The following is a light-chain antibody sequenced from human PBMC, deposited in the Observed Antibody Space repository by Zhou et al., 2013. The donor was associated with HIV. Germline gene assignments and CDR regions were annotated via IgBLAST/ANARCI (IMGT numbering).Light chain of an antibody. Sequence: AIRITQSPSSLSASTGDRVTITCRASQGISSYLAWYQQKPGKAPRLLIYAASTLQSGVPSRFSGSGSGTDFTLTISCLQSEDFATYYCQQYSSYPRTFGQGTKVEIK. CDR1: QGISSY. J-gene: IGKJ1*01. CDR2: AAS. V-gene: IGKV1-8*01. CDR3: QQYSSYPRT.